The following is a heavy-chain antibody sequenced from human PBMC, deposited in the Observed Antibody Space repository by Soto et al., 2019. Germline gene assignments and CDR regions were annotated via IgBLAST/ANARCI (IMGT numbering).Heavy chain of an antibody. V-gene: IGHV1-8*01. D-gene: IGHD3-10*01. CDR1: GYNFTSYD. Sequence: APVKVSCKASGYNFTSYDINWVRQATGQGLEWMGWMNPNSGNTGYAQKFQGRVTMTRNTSISTAYMELSSLRSEDTAVYYCARVRYYYGSGSKTNWFDPWGQGTLVTVSS. J-gene: IGHJ5*02. CDR3: ARVRYYYGSGSKTNWFDP. CDR2: MNPNSGNT.